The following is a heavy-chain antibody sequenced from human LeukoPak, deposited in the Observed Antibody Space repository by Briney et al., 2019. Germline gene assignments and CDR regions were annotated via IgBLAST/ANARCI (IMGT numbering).Heavy chain of an antibody. CDR2: IYYSGST. D-gene: IGHD3-10*01. CDR3: ARLPYGSGSGMDV. Sequence: SETLSLTCTVSGGSISSGGYYWSWIRQHPGKGLEWIGYIYYSGSTYYNPSLKSRVTISVDTSKNQFSLKLSSVTAADTAVYYCARLPYGSGSGMDVWGQGTTVTVSS. V-gene: IGHV4-31*03. CDR1: GGSISSGGYY. J-gene: IGHJ6*02.